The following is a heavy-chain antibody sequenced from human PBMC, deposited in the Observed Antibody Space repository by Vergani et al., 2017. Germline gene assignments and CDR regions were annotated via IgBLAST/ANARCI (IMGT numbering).Heavy chain of an antibody. Sequence: EVQLVESGGDLVQPGRSLRLSCTASGFTFGYYAMDWFRQAPGKGLEWVGRTRNKANSYTTEYAASVKGRFTISRDDSKNSLYLQMNSLKIEDTAVYYCARLGYCSSTTCRQAFDIWGQGTMVTVS. J-gene: IGHJ3*02. CDR2: TRNKANSYTT. CDR1: GFTFGYYA. CDR3: ARLGYCSSTTCRQAFDI. D-gene: IGHD2-2*01. V-gene: IGHV3-72*01.